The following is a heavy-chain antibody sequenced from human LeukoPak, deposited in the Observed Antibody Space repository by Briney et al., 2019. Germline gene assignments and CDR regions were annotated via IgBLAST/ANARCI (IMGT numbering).Heavy chain of an antibody. D-gene: IGHD2-2*01. Sequence: ASVKVSCKASGYTFTSYDINRVRQATGQGLEWMGWMNPNSGNTGYAQKFQGRVTMTRNTSISTAYMELSSLRSEDTAVYYCARGRRDIVIVPAVIQRGEYFDYWGQGTLVTASS. CDR3: ARGRRDIVIVPAVIQRGEYFDY. CDR2: MNPNSGNT. J-gene: IGHJ4*02. V-gene: IGHV1-8*01. CDR1: GYTFTSYD.